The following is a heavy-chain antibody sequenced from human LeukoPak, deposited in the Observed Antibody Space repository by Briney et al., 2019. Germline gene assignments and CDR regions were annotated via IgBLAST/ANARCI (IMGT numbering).Heavy chain of an antibody. V-gene: IGHV3-48*03. D-gene: IGHD3-22*01. CDR1: GFTFSSYE. CDR2: ISSSGSTI. Sequence: GGSLRLSCAASGFTFSSYEMNWVRQAPGKGLEWVSYISSSGSTIYYADSVKGRFTISRDNAKNSLYLQMNSLRAEDTAVYYCTRGGDSSGYYPPDFDYWGQGTLVTVSS. CDR3: TRGGDSSGYYPPDFDY. J-gene: IGHJ4*02.